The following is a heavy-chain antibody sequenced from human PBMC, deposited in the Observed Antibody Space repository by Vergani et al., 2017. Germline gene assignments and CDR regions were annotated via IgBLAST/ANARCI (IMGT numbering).Heavy chain of an antibody. CDR3: ATITAGFVPFDP. D-gene: IGHD2-21*02. Sequence: EVQLVQSGAEVKKPGESLRISCKGSGYSFTSYWISWVRQMPGKGLEWMGRIDPSDSYTNYSPSFQGHVTISADKSISTAYLQWSSLKASDTAIYYCATITAGFVPFDPWGQGTLVTVSS. CDR2: IDPSDSYT. J-gene: IGHJ5*02. CDR1: GYSFTSYW. V-gene: IGHV5-10-1*03.